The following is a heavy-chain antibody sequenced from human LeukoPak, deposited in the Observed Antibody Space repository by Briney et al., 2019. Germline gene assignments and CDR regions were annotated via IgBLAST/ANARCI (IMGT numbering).Heavy chain of an antibody. CDR1: GFTFTSYA. Sequence: PGGSLRLSCAASGFTFTSYAMNWVRQAPGAGLEWVASISGAGTFIYYADSVKGRFTISRDNTKNSLYLLMNGLRAEDTAVYYCARATRNYDFWSPLDYWGQGTLVTVSS. CDR2: ISGAGTFI. D-gene: IGHD3-3*01. CDR3: ARATRNYDFWSPLDY. V-gene: IGHV3-21*01. J-gene: IGHJ4*02.